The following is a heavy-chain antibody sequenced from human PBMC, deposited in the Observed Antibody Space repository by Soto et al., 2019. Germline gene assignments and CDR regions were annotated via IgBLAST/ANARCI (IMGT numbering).Heavy chain of an antibody. V-gene: IGHV3-9*01. Sequence: EVQLVEPGGGLVQPGRSLRLACAASGFTLDDYAMHWVRQAPGKGLAWVSGISWNSGAIGYADSVKGRFTIARDNAKNSLYLQMNSLRAEDTALYYCDKSRAYYGSGGFDFWGQGTPVTVSS. D-gene: IGHD3-10*01. CDR3: DKSRAYYGSGGFDF. CDR1: GFTLDDYA. CDR2: ISWNSGAI. J-gene: IGHJ4*02.